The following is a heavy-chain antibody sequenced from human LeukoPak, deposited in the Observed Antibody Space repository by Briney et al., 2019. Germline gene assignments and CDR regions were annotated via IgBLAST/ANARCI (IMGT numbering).Heavy chain of an antibody. V-gene: IGHV3-30*04. CDR1: GFTFSSYA. D-gene: IGHD4-23*01. CDR3: ARGPGAGNRVDDY. Sequence: PGRSLRLSCAASGFTFSSYAMHWVRQAPGKGLEWVAVISYDGSNKYYADSVNGRFTISRDNSKNTLYLQMNSLRAEDTAVYYCARGPGAGNRVDDYWGQGTLVTVSS. CDR2: ISYDGSNK. J-gene: IGHJ4*02.